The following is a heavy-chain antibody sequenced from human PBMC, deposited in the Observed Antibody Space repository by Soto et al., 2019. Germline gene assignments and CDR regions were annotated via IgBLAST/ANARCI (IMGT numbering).Heavy chain of an antibody. CDR3: ARMRAAGTFDY. J-gene: IGHJ4*02. D-gene: IGHD6-13*01. CDR1: GFTFRNYA. V-gene: IGHV3-30*03. Sequence: GGSLRLSCVGSGFTFRNYAMQWVRQAPGKGLEWVALTSFDGFNQYYGKSVEGRFTISRDNSKNTLFLQMDGLRPEDSAMYFCARMRAAGTFDYWGQGTLVTVSS. CDR2: TSFDGFNQ.